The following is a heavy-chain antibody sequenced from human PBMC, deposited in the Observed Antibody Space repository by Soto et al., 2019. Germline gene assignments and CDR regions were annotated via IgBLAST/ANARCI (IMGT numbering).Heavy chain of an antibody. D-gene: IGHD4-17*01. Sequence: QVQLVESGGGVVQPGRSLRLSCAASGFTFSSYGMHWVRQAPGKGLEWVAVIWYDGSNKYYADSVKGRFTISRDNSKNALYLQMNSLRAEDRAVYYCARDRYGDYYYGMDVWCQGTTVTVSS. CDR2: IWYDGSNK. CDR3: ARDRYGDYYYGMDV. J-gene: IGHJ6*02. CDR1: GFTFSSYG. V-gene: IGHV3-33*01.